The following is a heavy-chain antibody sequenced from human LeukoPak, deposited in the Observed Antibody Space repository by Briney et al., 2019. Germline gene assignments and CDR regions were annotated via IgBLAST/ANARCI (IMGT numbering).Heavy chain of an antibody. CDR2: ISYDGSNK. D-gene: IGHD6-6*01. CDR3: ARAGYSSSFIDY. J-gene: IGHJ4*02. CDR1: GFTFSSYA. Sequence: GSLRLSCAASGFTFSSYAMHWVRQAPGKGLEWVAVISYDGSNKYYADSVKGRFTISRDNSKNTLYLQMNSLRAEDTAVYYRARAGYSSSFIDYWGQGTLVTVSS. V-gene: IGHV3-30-3*01.